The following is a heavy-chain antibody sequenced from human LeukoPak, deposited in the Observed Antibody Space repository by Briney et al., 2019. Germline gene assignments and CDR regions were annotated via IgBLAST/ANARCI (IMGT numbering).Heavy chain of an antibody. CDR2: ISGSGGST. V-gene: IGHV3-23*01. Sequence: PGGSLRLSCAASGFTFSSDAMSWVRQAPGKGLEWVSAISGSGGSTYYADSVKGRFTISRDNSKNTLYLQMNSLRAEDTAVYYWAKAEGYYYDSSGYANWGQGTLVTVSS. D-gene: IGHD3-22*01. CDR1: GFTFSSDA. J-gene: IGHJ4*02. CDR3: AKAEGYYYDSSGYAN.